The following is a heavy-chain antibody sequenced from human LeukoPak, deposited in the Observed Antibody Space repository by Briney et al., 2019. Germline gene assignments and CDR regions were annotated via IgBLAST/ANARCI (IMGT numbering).Heavy chain of an antibody. CDR2: ISYDGSNK. CDR3: AREGEMNYAGAFDI. J-gene: IGHJ3*02. V-gene: IGHV3-30*03. D-gene: IGHD4-23*01. Sequence: GGSLRLSCAASGFTFSSYGMHWVRQAPGKGLEWVAVISYDGSNKYYADSVKGRFTISRDNSKNTLYLQMNSLRAEDTAVYYCAREGEMNYAGAFDIWGQGTMVTVSS. CDR1: GFTFSSYG.